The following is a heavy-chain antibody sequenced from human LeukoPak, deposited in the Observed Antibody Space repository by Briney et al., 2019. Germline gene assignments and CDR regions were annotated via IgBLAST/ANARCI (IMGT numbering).Heavy chain of an antibody. D-gene: IGHD6-13*01. CDR1: GFTFSSYW. J-gene: IGHJ6*02. V-gene: IGHV3-7*01. CDR3: GRVGRSSSWYDRAAYYGMDV. Sequence: GGSLRLSCAASGFTFSSYWMSWVRQAPGKGLEWVSNIKQDGSEKYYVDSVKGRFTISRDNAKNTLYLQMNSLRAEDTAVYYCGRVGRSSSWYDRAAYYGMDVWGQGTTVTVSS. CDR2: IKQDGSEK.